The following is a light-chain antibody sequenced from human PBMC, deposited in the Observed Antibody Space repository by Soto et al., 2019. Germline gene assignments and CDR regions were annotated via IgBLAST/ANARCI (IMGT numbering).Light chain of an antibody. Sequence: QSVLTQPPSVSGSPGQSVTISCTGTSTDFVSYNRVSWYQQPPGTAPKLIIYGASNRPSGVPDRFSGSKSGNTASLTISGLQAADEADYYCSLYKSENNYVFGTGTKVTVL. CDR2: GAS. V-gene: IGLV2-18*01. CDR1: STDFVSYNR. J-gene: IGLJ1*01. CDR3: SLYKSENNYV.